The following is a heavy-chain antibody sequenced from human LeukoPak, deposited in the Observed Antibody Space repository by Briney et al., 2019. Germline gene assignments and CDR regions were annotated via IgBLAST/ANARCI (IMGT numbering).Heavy chain of an antibody. V-gene: IGHV1-69*04. Sequence: ASVKVSCKASGGTFSSYAISWVRQAPGQGLEWMERIIPILGIANYAQKFQGRVTITADKSTSTAYMELSSLRSEDTAVYYCASTPAVAGTVGESDYWGQGTLVTVSS. J-gene: IGHJ4*02. CDR3: ASTPAVAGTVGESDY. CDR2: IIPILGIA. D-gene: IGHD6-19*01. CDR1: GGTFSSYA.